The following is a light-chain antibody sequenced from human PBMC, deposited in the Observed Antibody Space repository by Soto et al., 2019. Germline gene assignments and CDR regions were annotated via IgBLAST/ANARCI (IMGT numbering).Light chain of an antibody. CDR3: HQRADWPPT. CDR1: RSVNNF. Sequence: VVLTQSPATLPLSPGERATLSCRASRSVNNFLAWYQHKPGQAPSLLISDASNRATGIPDRFSGSGSGTEFTLTIASLEPEDFAVYYCHQRADWPPTFGGGTTVEIK. J-gene: IGKJ4*01. CDR2: DAS. V-gene: IGKV3-11*01.